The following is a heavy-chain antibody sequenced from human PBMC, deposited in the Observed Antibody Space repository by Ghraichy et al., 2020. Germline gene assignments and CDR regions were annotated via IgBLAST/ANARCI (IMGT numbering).Heavy chain of an antibody. J-gene: IGHJ4*02. V-gene: IGHV4-34*01. CDR2: INHSGST. CDR1: GGSFSGYY. CDR3: ARCSYGSEDNDY. Sequence: SETLSLTCAVYGGSFSGYYWSWIRQPPGKGLEWIGEINHSGSTNYNPSLKSRVTISVDTSKNQFSLKLSSVTAADTAVYYCARCSYGSEDNDYWGQGTLVTVSS. D-gene: IGHD3-10*01.